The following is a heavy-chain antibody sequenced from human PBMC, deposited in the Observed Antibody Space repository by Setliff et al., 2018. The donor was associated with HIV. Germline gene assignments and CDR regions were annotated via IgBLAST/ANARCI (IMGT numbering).Heavy chain of an antibody. CDR1: GGSFSGYY. Sequence: SETLSLTCAVYGGSFSGYYWSWIRQPPGKGLEWIGEINHDRTTNYNPSLKSRVTISVATSKNQFSLTLNSVTAADTAVYYCARGIRQLTIFGVVFKTNYYFMDVWGKGTAVTVSS. D-gene: IGHD3-3*01. V-gene: IGHV4-34*01. J-gene: IGHJ6*03. CDR3: ARGIRQLTIFGVVFKTNYYFMDV. CDR2: INHDRTT.